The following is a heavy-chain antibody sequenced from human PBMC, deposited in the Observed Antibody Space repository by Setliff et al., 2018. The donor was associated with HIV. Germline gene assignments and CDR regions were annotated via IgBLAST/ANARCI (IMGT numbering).Heavy chain of an antibody. J-gene: IGHJ4*02. Sequence: SETLSLTCAVYGGSFSGHYWSWLRQPPGKGLEWIGEINHTGSTNYNPSLKSRVTISVDTSKNQFSLKLSSVTAADTAMYYCVRDRCGGSCPFDYWGQGMLVTVSS. D-gene: IGHD2-15*01. CDR2: INHTGST. V-gene: IGHV4-34*01. CDR3: VRDRCGGSCPFDY. CDR1: GGSFSGHY.